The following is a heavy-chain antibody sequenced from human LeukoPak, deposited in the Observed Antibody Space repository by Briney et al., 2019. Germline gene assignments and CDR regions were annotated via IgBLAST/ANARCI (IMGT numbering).Heavy chain of an antibody. V-gene: IGHV4-59*08. J-gene: IGHJ4*02. CDR2: INYSGNS. Sequence: KTSETLSLTCIVSGDSITSDYWSWIRQSPGKGLEWIGYINYSGNSEYNPSLKSRVTISVDRSKKQVSLKMTSVTAADTAVYYCARLDCISNTCYNYWALGALVTVSS. CDR1: GDSITSDY. D-gene: IGHD2-21*01. CDR3: ARLDCISNTCYNY.